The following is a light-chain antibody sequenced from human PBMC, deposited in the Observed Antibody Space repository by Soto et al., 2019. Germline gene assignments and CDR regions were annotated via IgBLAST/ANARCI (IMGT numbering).Light chain of an antibody. CDR2: DAS. CDR3: QQYNSYSLT. Sequence: DIQMTQSPSTLPASVGDRVTITCLASQSISSWLAWYQQKPGKAPKLLIYDASSLESGVPSRFSGSGSGTEFTLTISSLQPDDFATYYCQQYNSYSLTFGGGAKVDNK. J-gene: IGKJ4*01. V-gene: IGKV1-5*01. CDR1: QSISSW.